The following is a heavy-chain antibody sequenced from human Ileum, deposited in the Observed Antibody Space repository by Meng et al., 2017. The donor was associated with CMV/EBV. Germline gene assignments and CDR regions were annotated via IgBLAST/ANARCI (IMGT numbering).Heavy chain of an antibody. CDR2: IYYSGSP. J-gene: IGHJ4*02. CDR1: GGSITSGNYY. V-gene: IGHV4-30-4*08. D-gene: IGHD2-15*01. Sequence: QGPLQDSGQGRGKPSPTRSLTCTVSGGSITSGNYYWSWIRQPPGRGLEWIGYIYYSGSPYYKPSLKSRVTISLDTSKNQFSLNLRSVTATDSAVYYCVRQVVAASFDYWGQGALVTVSS. CDR3: VRQVVAASFDY.